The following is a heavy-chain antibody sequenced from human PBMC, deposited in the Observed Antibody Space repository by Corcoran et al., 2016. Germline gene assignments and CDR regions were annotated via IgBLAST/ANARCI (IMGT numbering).Heavy chain of an antibody. CDR1: GFTFSSYS. CDR2: ISSSSSYI. D-gene: IGHD3-22*01. CDR3: ERVAMLVVDY. Sequence: EVQLVESGGGLVKPGGSLRLSCAASGFTFSSYSMNWVRQAPGKGLEWVSSISSSSSYIYYADSVKGRFTISRDNAKNSLDLQMNSLRAEDTAWYYWERVAMLVVDYWGQGTLVTVSS. V-gene: IGHV3-21*01. J-gene: IGHJ4*02.